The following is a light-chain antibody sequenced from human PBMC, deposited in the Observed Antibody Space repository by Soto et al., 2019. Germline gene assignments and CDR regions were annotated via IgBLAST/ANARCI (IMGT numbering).Light chain of an antibody. V-gene: IGKV1-6*02. Sequence: IQMTQSPSSLSASVGDRVTITCRASQSPSRFLDWYQQKSGKAPKLLIYAASSLETGVPSRFSGSGFGTDFTLTISSLQPEDSATYYCLQDYTYFWMFGQGTKVDIK. CDR1: QSPSRF. CDR2: AAS. J-gene: IGKJ1*01. CDR3: LQDYTYFWM.